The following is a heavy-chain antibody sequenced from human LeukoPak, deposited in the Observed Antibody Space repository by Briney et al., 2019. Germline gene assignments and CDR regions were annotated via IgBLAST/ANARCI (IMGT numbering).Heavy chain of an antibody. D-gene: IGHD4-17*01. Sequence: SGTPSLPFTVSGGSLTSSSFFLGWVRQPPGEGLEWIGSIYYSGSTYYNPSLKSRVTISVDTSKNHFSLKLSSVTAADTAVYYCARLAVTFDSWGQGTLVTVSS. J-gene: IGHJ4*02. CDR2: IYYSGST. CDR3: ARLAVTFDS. V-gene: IGHV4-39*02. CDR1: GGSLTSSSFF.